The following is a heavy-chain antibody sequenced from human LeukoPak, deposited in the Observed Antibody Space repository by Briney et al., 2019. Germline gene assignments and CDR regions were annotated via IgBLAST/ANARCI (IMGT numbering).Heavy chain of an antibody. CDR2: INPNSGGT. V-gene: IGHV1-2*02. CDR3: ARGRGLLWFGEPFDY. Sequence: ASVKVSCKASGYTFTGYYMHWVRQAPGQGLEWMGWINPNSGGTNYAQKFQGRVTMTRDTSISTAYMELSRLRSDDTAVYYCARGRGLLWFGEPFDYWGQGTLVTVSS. CDR1: GYTFTGYY. D-gene: IGHD3-10*01. J-gene: IGHJ4*02.